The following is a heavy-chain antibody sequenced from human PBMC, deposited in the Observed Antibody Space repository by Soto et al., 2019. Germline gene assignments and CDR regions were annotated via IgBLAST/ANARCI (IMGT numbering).Heavy chain of an antibody. CDR2: INHSGST. CDR1: GGSFSGYY. Sequence: SETLSLTCAVYGGSFSGYYWSWIRQPPGKGLEWIGEINHSGSTNYNPSLKSRVTISVDTSKNQFSLKLSSVTAADTAVYYCARGRNGFWSGYYQDYWGQGTLVTVSS. D-gene: IGHD3-3*01. V-gene: IGHV4-34*01. J-gene: IGHJ4*02. CDR3: ARGRNGFWSGYYQDY.